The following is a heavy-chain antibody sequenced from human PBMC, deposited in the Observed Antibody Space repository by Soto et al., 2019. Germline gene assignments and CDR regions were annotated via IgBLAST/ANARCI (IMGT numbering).Heavy chain of an antibody. CDR3: AKDIPLYSSSWRVGYFDY. J-gene: IGHJ4*02. V-gene: IGHV3-23*01. CDR2: ISGSGGST. Sequence: PEWSLRLSCAASGVSFSSYAMSWVRQAPGKGLEWVSAISGSGGSTYYADSVKGRFTLSRDNSKNTLYVQMNSLRVEDTAVYYCAKDIPLYSSSWRVGYFDYWGQGTLVTVSS. D-gene: IGHD6-13*01. CDR1: GVSFSSYA.